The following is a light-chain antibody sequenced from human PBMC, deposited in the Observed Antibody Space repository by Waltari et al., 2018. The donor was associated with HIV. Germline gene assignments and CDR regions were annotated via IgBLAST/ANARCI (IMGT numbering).Light chain of an antibody. V-gene: IGLV1-47*01. CDR1: NSNINYNY. Sequence: QSVLAQPPSVSGTPGQRVNISCSGSNSNINYNYVYWHRQLPGTAPKLLIYRNGRRPSGVPDRFSASKSGTSASLAISGLRSEDEADYYCAAWDDDLNGYVFGTGTRVTVL. CDR3: AAWDDDLNGYV. J-gene: IGLJ1*01. CDR2: RNG.